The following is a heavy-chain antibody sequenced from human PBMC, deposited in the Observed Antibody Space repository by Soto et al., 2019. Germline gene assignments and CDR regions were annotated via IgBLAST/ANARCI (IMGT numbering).Heavy chain of an antibody. J-gene: IGHJ4*02. CDR2: INHSGST. Sequence: SETLSLTCAVYGGSFSGYYWSWIRQPPGKGLEWIGEINHSGSTNYNPSLKSRVTISVDTSKNQFSLKLSSVTAADTAVYYCARARGYYYDSSGYRKSRYFDYWGQGTLVTVSS. D-gene: IGHD3-22*01. V-gene: IGHV4-34*01. CDR1: GGSFSGYY. CDR3: ARARGYYYDSSGYRKSRYFDY.